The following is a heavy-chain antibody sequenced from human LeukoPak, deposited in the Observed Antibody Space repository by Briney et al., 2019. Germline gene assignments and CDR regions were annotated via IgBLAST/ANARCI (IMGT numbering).Heavy chain of an antibody. Sequence: GGSLRLSCAASGFTFSSYEMNWVRQAPGKGLEWVSYISRSGSTIYYADSVKGRFTISRDNAKNSLFLQMNSLRAEDTAVYYCARERLRYFEYWGQGTLVTVSS. CDR1: GFTFSSYE. V-gene: IGHV3-48*03. J-gene: IGHJ4*02. D-gene: IGHD3-9*01. CDR2: ISRSGSTI. CDR3: ARERLRYFEY.